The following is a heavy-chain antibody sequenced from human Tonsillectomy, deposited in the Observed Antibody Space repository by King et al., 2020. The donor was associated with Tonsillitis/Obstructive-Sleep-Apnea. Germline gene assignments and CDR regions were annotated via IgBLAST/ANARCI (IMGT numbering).Heavy chain of an antibody. CDR2: VSGSGAPA. V-gene: IGHV3-23*04. J-gene: IGHJ2*01. Sequence: VQLVESGGDLVQPGGSLRLSCAASGFTFSKYVMSWVRQAPGKGLEWVAGVSGSGAPAKYADSARGRVTISRDNSNNMLYLQMSSLRAEDTAVYHCARGGGAYGDYDWYFDLWGRGTLVTVSS. CDR3: ARGGGAYGDYDWYFDL. CDR1: GFTFSKYV. D-gene: IGHD4-17*01.